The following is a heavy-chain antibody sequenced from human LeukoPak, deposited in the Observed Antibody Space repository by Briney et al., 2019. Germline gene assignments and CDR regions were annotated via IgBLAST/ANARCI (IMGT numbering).Heavy chain of an antibody. J-gene: IGHJ6*03. V-gene: IGHV3-48*04. Sequence: GGSLRLSCAASGFTFSSYGMNWVRQAPGKGLEWVSYISSSGSTIYYADSVKGRFTISRDNAKNSLYLQMNSLRAEDTAVYYCARGTYYYDSSGYKPHYYMDVWGKGTTVTISS. CDR2: ISSSGSTI. CDR3: ARGTYYYDSSGYKPHYYMDV. D-gene: IGHD3-22*01. CDR1: GFTFSSYG.